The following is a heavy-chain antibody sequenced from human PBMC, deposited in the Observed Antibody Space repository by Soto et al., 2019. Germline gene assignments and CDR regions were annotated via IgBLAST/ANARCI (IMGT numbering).Heavy chain of an antibody. CDR1: GFTFSNAW. D-gene: IGHD3-22*01. Sequence: PGGSLRLSCAASGFTFSNAWMNWVRQAPGKGLEWVGHIESKTDGGTTDYAAPVKGRFTISRDDSKNTLYLQMNSLKTEDTAVYYCTRDILYYDSSGYYYVAHAFDIWGQGTMVTVS. CDR3: TRDILYYDSSGYYYVAHAFDI. V-gene: IGHV3-15*07. J-gene: IGHJ3*02. CDR2: IESKTDGGTT.